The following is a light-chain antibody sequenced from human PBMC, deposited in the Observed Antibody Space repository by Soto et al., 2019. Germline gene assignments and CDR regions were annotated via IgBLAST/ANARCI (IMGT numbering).Light chain of an antibody. V-gene: IGLV1-51*01. CDR1: SSNIGNNY. CDR2: DNN. J-gene: IGLJ3*02. Sequence: QSVLTQPPSVSAAPGQKVTISCSGSSSNIGNNYVSWYQQLPGTDPKLLIYDNNKQPSGIPDRLSGSKSGTSDTLVIPGPQTGDEADYYCGTWDSGLSVWVFGGGTKLTVL. CDR3: GTWDSGLSVWV.